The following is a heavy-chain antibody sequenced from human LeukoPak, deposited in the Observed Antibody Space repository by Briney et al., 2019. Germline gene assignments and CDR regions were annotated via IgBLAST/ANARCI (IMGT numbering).Heavy chain of an antibody. CDR1: GFTFSDYY. CDR3: ARDLDMTTVVTTFDY. V-gene: IGHV3-11*04. CDR2: ISSSHSII. Sequence: GGSLRLSCAASGFTFSDYYMSWIRQAPGKGLEWVSYISSSHSIIYYADSVKGRFTISRDNAKNSLYLQMNSLRAEDTAVYYCARDLDMTTVVTTFDYWGQGTLVTVSS. J-gene: IGHJ4*02. D-gene: IGHD4-23*01.